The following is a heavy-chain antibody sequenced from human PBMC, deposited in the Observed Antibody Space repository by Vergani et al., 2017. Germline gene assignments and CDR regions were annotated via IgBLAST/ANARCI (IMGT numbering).Heavy chain of an antibody. Sequence: EVQLVESGGGLVKPGGSLRLSCAASGFTFSSYSMNWVRQAPGKGLEGVSSISSSSSYMYYADSVKGRFTISRDNAKNSLYLQMNSLRAEDTAVDYCAKSPHSSGYYRPLYYFDYWGQGTLVTVSS. J-gene: IGHJ4*02. V-gene: IGHV3-21*04. CDR1: GFTFSSYS. CDR2: ISSSSSYM. CDR3: AKSPHSSGYYRPLYYFDY. D-gene: IGHD3-22*01.